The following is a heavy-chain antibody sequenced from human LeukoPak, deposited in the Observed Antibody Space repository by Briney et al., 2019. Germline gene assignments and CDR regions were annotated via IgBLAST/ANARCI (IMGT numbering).Heavy chain of an antibody. V-gene: IGHV3-23*01. J-gene: IGHJ3*02. CDR2: ISGSGSST. D-gene: IGHD4-17*01. Sequence: GGSLTLSCAASGFTFSSYAMSWVRQAQGQGLEWVSTISGSGSSTYYADPAKGRLTITRVNSTNTQYLQMNSLGAEDTAVYYCAKDHYGDPHPADACDIWGQGTMVTVSS. CDR3: AKDHYGDPHPADACDI. CDR1: GFTFSSYA.